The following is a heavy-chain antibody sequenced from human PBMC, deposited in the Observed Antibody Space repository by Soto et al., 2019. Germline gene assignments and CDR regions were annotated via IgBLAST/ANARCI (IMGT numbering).Heavy chain of an antibody. V-gene: IGHV1-24*01. CDR1: GYTLTELS. J-gene: IGHJ4*02. Sequence: GASVKVSCKVSGYTLTELSMHWVRQAPGKGLEWMGGFDPEDGETIYAQKFQGRVTMTEDTSTDTAYMELSSLRSEDTAVYYCATDGSAVTAFDCWGQGTLVTVSS. CDR2: FDPEDGET. D-gene: IGHD2-21*02. CDR3: ATDGSAVTAFDC.